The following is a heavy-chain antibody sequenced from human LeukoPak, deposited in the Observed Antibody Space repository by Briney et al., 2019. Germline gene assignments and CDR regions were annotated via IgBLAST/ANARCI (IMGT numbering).Heavy chain of an antibody. Sequence: GGSLRLSCAASGFTFSGSAMHWVRQASGKGLEWVGRIRSKANSYATAYAASVKVRFTISRDDSKNTAYLQMNSLKTEDTAVYYCTTYCSSTSCRPYYYYYYYMDVWGKGTTVTISS. V-gene: IGHV3-73*01. CDR1: GFTFSGSA. CDR2: IRSKANSYAT. J-gene: IGHJ6*03. CDR3: TTYCSSTSCRPYYYYYYYMDV. D-gene: IGHD2-2*01.